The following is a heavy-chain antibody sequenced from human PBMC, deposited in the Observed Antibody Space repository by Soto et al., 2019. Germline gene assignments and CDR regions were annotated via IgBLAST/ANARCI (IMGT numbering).Heavy chain of an antibody. CDR3: AKDRGRITIFGVLLY. J-gene: IGHJ4*02. CDR1: GFTFSSYA. V-gene: IGHV3-23*01. D-gene: IGHD3-3*01. Sequence: EVQLLESGGGLVQPGGSLRLSCAASGFTFSSYAMSWVRQAPGKGLEWVSAISGSGGSTYYADSVKGRFTISRDNSKNMLYLQMNSLRAEDTAVYYCAKDRGRITIFGVLLYWGQGTLVTVSS. CDR2: ISGSGGST.